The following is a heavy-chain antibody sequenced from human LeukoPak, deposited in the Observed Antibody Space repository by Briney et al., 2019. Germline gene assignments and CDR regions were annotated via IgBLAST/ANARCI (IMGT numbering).Heavy chain of an antibody. CDR2: IYYSGST. Sequence: PSETLSLTCTVSGGSISSSSYYWGRIRQPPGKGLEWIGSIYYSGSTYYNPSLKSRVTISVDTSKNQFSLKLSSVTAADTAVYYCARVGATVTTAGHYYYYMDVWGKGTTVTVSS. D-gene: IGHD4-11*01. CDR3: ARVGATVTTAGHYYYYMDV. J-gene: IGHJ6*03. V-gene: IGHV4-39*07. CDR1: GGSISSSSYY.